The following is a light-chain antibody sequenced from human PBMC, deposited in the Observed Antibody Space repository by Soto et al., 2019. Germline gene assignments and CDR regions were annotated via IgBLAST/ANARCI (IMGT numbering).Light chain of an antibody. Sequence: EIVMTQSPATLSVSPGERATLSCRASQSVGTNLAWYQQKPGQAPRLLIYATSSRATGVPARFSGSGSGTEFTLTISSLQSEDLAVYYCQQCSNWPPLTFGGGTKVEIK. CDR1: QSVGTN. J-gene: IGKJ4*01. V-gene: IGKV3-15*01. CDR3: QQCSNWPPLT. CDR2: ATS.